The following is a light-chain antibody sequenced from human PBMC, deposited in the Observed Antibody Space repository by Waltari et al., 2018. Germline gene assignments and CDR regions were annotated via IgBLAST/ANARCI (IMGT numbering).Light chain of an antibody. J-gene: IGLJ1*01. CDR3: CSYAGASTYV. V-gene: IGLV2-23*02. CDR2: EVS. Sequence: QSALTQPASVSGSPGQSITISCTGTRGDVGGYNYVSWYQQHPGKAPKLMIYEVSKRPSGASNRFSGSKSGNTASRTVSGLQAEDEADYYCCSYAGASTYVFGTGTKVTVL. CDR1: RGDVGGYNY.